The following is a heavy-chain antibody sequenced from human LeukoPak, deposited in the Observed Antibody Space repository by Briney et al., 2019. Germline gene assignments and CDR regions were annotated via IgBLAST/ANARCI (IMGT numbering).Heavy chain of an antibody. CDR1: GFTFSSYA. CDR2: ISGSGGST. J-gene: IGHJ5*02. Sequence: PGGSLRLSCAASGFTFSSYAMSWVRQAPGKGLEWVSAISGSGGSTYYADSVKGRFTISRDNSKNTLYLQMNSLRAEDTAVYYCAKNPYYDFWSGYPYYNWFDPWGQGTLVTVSS. V-gene: IGHV3-23*01. D-gene: IGHD3-3*01. CDR3: AKNPYYDFWSGYPYYNWFDP.